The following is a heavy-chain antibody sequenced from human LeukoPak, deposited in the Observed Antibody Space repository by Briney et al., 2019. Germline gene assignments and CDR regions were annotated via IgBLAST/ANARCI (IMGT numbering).Heavy chain of an antibody. V-gene: IGHV7-4-1*02. CDR3: ARDGVLLWFGELSPYYYGMDV. CDR1: GYTFTIYA. CDR2: INTNTGNP. J-gene: IGHJ6*02. Sequence: ASVKVSCTASGYTFTIYAMNWVRQAPGQGLEWMGWINTNTGNPAYAQGFTGRFVFSLGTSVSTAYLQISSLKAEDTAVYYCARDGVLLWFGELSPYYYGMDVWGQGTTVTVSS. D-gene: IGHD3-10*01.